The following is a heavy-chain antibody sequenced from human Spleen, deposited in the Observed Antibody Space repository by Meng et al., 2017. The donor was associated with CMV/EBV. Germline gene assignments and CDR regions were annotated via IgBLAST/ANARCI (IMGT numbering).Heavy chain of an antibody. D-gene: IGHD3-16*01. CDR2: ITWNSGTR. V-gene: IGHV3-9*01. CDR1: GFTFDDYS. J-gene: IGHJ6*02. Sequence: LSLTCAVSGFTFDDYSMHWVRQAPGKGLEWVSAITWNSGTRGYADSVMGRFTISRANAKNSLYLQMNSLRVADTALYYCAKDIGDLYGMDVWGQGTTVTVSS. CDR3: AKDIGDLYGMDV.